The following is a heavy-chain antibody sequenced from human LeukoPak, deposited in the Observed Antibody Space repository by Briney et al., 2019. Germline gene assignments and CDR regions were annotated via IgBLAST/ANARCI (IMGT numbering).Heavy chain of an antibody. CDR3: AKDLGEIVVVTATYYYGMDV. Sequence: GGSLRLSCAASGFTFSSYAMHWVRQAPGKGLEWVAVISYDGSNKYYADSVKGRFTISRDNSKNTLYLQMNSLRAEDTAVYYCAKDLGEIVVVTATYYYGMDVWGQGTTVTVSS. D-gene: IGHD2-21*02. CDR1: GFTFSSYA. V-gene: IGHV3-30-3*01. J-gene: IGHJ6*02. CDR2: ISYDGSNK.